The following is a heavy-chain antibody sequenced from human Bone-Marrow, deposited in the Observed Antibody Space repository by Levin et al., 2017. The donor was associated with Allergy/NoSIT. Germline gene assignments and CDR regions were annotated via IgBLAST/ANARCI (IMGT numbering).Heavy chain of an antibody. D-gene: IGHD2-15*01. Sequence: GGSLRLSCVATGFTFSIYSMHWVRQAPGKGLEWVSYISSSSRPIHYAGSVRGRFTISRDNAKNLLYLQMNSLRAEDTAVYYCVRDVGYCSGGSCLPLDYWGQGILVTVSS. CDR2: ISSSSRPI. CDR1: GFTFSIYS. J-gene: IGHJ4*02. V-gene: IGHV3-48*01. CDR3: VRDVGYCSGGSCLPLDY.